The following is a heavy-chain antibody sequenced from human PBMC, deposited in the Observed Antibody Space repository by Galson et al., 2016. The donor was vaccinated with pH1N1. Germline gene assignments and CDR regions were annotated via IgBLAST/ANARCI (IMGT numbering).Heavy chain of an antibody. CDR3: ARPSGIYASAWD. CDR2: INPIGSSGDTA. J-gene: IGHJ6*02. Sequence: SVKVSCKASGYNFIKYYIHWVRQAPGQGLEWVGVINPIGSSGDTAMYAQSFQGRVTITRNTSMSTAYMELSSLSSDDTAVYYCARPSGIYASAWDWGQGTTVTVSS. V-gene: IGHV1-46*01. CDR1: GYNFIKYY. D-gene: IGHD6-19*01.